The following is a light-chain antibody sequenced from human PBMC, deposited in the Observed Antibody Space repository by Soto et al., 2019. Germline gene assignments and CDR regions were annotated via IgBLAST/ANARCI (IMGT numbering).Light chain of an antibody. V-gene: IGLV1-44*01. CDR2: SNN. J-gene: IGLJ3*02. CDR1: SSNIGRNP. CDR3: AAWDDSLTAAV. Sequence: QSVLTQPPSASGTPGQRVTISCSGSSSNIGRNPVNWYQQLPGTAPKLLIYSNNQRPSGVPDRFSGSKSGTSASLAISGLQTEDETDYYCAAWDDSLTAAVFGGGTKLT.